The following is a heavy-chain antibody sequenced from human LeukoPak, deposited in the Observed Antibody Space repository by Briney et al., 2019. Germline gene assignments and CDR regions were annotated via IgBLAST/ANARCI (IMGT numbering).Heavy chain of an antibody. D-gene: IGHD3-10*01. Sequence: GGSLRLSCAASGFTFSGYWMHWVRQPPGKGLEWVSAISDSGGSTYYADSVKGRFTISRDNSKNTLFLQMNSLRAEDTAAYYCAKHYGSGTYYNYFDYWGQGTLVTVSS. CDR2: ISDSGGST. J-gene: IGHJ4*02. V-gene: IGHV3-23*01. CDR1: GFTFSGYW. CDR3: AKHYGSGTYYNYFDY.